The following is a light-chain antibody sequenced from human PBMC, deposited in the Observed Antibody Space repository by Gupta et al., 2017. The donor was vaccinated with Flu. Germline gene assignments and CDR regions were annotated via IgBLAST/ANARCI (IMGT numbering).Light chain of an antibody. J-gene: IGKJ1*01. V-gene: IGKV1-39*01. CDR3: QQTDRNPWT. Sequence: GDRITITGRASQHIANYLNWYRQRPAEAPQLLVFGASYLQRGVPAMFSGSGSGRDFTLTITTLQPEYFAIYSWQQTDRNPWTFGPGTRVDIK. CDR1: QHIANY. CDR2: GAS.